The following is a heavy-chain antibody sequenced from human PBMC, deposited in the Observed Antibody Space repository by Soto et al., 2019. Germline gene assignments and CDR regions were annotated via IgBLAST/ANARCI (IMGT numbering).Heavy chain of an antibody. Sequence: QVQLVQSGAEVKKPGASVKVSCKASGYTFTSYGISWVRQAPGQGLEWMGWISAYNGNTNYAQKLQGRVTMTTDTSTSTADMELRSLRSDDTAVYYCARELRYFDRQIDWFDPWGKGTLVPVSS. D-gene: IGHD3-9*01. CDR2: ISAYNGNT. CDR1: GYTFTSYG. J-gene: IGHJ5*02. V-gene: IGHV1-18*04. CDR3: ARELRYFDRQIDWFDP.